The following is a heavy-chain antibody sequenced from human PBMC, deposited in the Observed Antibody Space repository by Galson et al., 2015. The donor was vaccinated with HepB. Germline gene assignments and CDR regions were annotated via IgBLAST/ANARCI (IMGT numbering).Heavy chain of an antibody. Sequence: LRLSCAASGFTFSSYSMNWVRQAPGKGLEWVSSISSSSSYIYYADSVKGRFTISRDNAKNSLYLQMNSLRAEDTAVYYCASPAAGYYYYYMDVWGKGTTVTVSS. CDR2: ISSSSSYI. V-gene: IGHV3-21*01. CDR3: ASPAAGYYYYYMDV. J-gene: IGHJ6*03. CDR1: GFTFSSYS. D-gene: IGHD6-13*01.